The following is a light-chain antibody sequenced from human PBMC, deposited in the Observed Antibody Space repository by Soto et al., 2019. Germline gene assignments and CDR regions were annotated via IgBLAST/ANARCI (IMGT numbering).Light chain of an antibody. Sequence: DIQMTQSPSTLSAFVGDRVTVTCRASQSIGRWLAWYQQKPGKAPKLLIYDASSLESGVPSRFSGSGSGTEFTLTISSLQPEDFATYYCQQYNSYWTFGQGTKVDIK. CDR3: QQYNSYWT. V-gene: IGKV1-5*01. J-gene: IGKJ1*01. CDR2: DAS. CDR1: QSIGRW.